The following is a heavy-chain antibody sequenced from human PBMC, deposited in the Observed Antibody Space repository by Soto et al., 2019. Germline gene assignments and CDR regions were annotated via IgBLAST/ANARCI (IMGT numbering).Heavy chain of an antibody. J-gene: IGHJ4*02. Sequence: QVQLVQSGAEVKKPGSSVKVSCKASGGTFSSYTISWVRQAPGQGLEWMGRIIPILGIAYYAEKFQGRVTITADKYTSTANMELSRLSSDDTAVYYCARGGSSVVTPVVSWGQGTLVTASS. CDR1: GGTFSSYT. CDR3: ARGGSSVVTPVVS. D-gene: IGHD2-21*02. CDR2: IIPILGIA. V-gene: IGHV1-69*02.